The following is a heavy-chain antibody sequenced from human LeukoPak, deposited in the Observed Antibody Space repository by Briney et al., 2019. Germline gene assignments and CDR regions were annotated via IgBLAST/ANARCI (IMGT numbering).Heavy chain of an antibody. D-gene: IGHD3-10*01. Sequence: PSETLSLTCIVSGGSISSSSYYWGWIRQPPGKGLEWIGSIHYSGSTYYNPSLKSRVTISVDTPKNQFSLKLSPVTAADTAVYYCARRAGSGSTKVFDIWGQGTMVTVSS. CDR2: IHYSGST. V-gene: IGHV4-39*01. J-gene: IGHJ3*02. CDR3: ARRAGSGSTKVFDI. CDR1: GGSISSSSYY.